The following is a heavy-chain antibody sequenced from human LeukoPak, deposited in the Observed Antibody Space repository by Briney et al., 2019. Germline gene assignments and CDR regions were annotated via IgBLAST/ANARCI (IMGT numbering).Heavy chain of an antibody. V-gene: IGHV3-30*14. CDR1: GFTFSSFT. CDR2: ISYDGSKK. D-gene: IGHD4-11*01. Sequence: GGSLRLSCAASGFTFSSFTMHWVRQAPGKGLEWVAVISYDGSKKYYADSVKGRFTISRDNSKNTLYLQMNSLRAEDTAVYYCARDSAVTTFYYYGMDVWGQGTTVTVSS. CDR3: ARDSAVTTFYYYGMDV. J-gene: IGHJ6*02.